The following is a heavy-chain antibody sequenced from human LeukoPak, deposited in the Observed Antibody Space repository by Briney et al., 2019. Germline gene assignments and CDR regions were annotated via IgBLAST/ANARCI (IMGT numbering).Heavy chain of an antibody. CDR1: GDSISGYY. CDR2: IYYSGST. D-gene: IGHD3-10*01. Sequence: PSETLSLTCTVSGDSISGYYWSWIRQPPGKGLEWIGYIYYSGSTNYNPSLKSRVTISVDTSKNQFSLKLSSVTAADTAVYYCARVPWSSGQPPYYYYYMDVWGKGTTVTISS. J-gene: IGHJ6*03. V-gene: IGHV4-59*01. CDR3: ARVPWSSGQPPYYYYYMDV.